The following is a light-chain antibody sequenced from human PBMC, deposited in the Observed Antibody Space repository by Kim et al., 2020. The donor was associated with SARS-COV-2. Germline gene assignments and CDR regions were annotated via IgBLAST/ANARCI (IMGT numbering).Light chain of an antibody. CDR1: SGSIARKY. J-gene: IGLJ3*02. CDR3: QSYDSDNHV. CDR2: ENK. V-gene: IGLV6-57*03. Sequence: GKTVTIADTRSSGSIARKYVQWYQQRPGSAPTTVIYENKHRPSGVPDRFSGSIDSSSNSASLTVSGLKTEDEADYYCQSYDSDNHVFGGGTQLTVL.